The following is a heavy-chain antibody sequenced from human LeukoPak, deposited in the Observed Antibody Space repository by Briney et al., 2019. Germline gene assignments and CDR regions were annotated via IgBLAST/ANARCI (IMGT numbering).Heavy chain of an antibody. CDR1: GFTFDDYG. CDR2: IKWNGGST. J-gene: IGHJ4*02. D-gene: IGHD6-19*01. CDR3: ARSQGWY. Sequence: PGGSLRLSCAASGFTFDDYGMSWVSQAPGEWLGWDSGIKWNGGSTGYADSVKGRFTISRDNAKNSLYLQMNSLRAEDTALYYCARSQGWYWGQGTLVTVSS. V-gene: IGHV3-20*04.